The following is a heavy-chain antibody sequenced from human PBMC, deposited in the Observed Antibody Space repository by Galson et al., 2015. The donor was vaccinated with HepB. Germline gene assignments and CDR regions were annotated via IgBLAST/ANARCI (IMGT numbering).Heavy chain of an antibody. CDR3: AREMATIYYFDY. CDR1: GYTFTSYY. J-gene: IGHJ4*02. V-gene: IGHV1-46*04. CDR2: INPSGGST. D-gene: IGHD5-24*01. Sequence: SVKVSCKASGYTFTSYYMHWVRQAPGQGLEWMGIINPSGGSTSYAQKLQGRVTMTRDTSTSTVYMELSSLRSEDTAVYYCAREMATIYYFDYWGQGTLVTVSS.